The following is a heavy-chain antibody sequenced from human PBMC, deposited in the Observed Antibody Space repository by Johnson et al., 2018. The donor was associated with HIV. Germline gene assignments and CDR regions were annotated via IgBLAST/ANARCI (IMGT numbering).Heavy chain of an antibody. V-gene: IGHV3-20*04. CDR2: INWNGGTT. J-gene: IGHJ3*02. CDR3: ARGRGGDPIAFDI. Sequence: VLLVESGGGVVQPGGSLRLSCAASGFTFDDYGMSWVRQGSGKGLEWVSGINWNGGTTGYADSVKGRFTITRDNAKNSLYLVMKSLRDEDTALYFCARGRGGDPIAFDIWGQGTMVTVSS. D-gene: IGHD3-16*01. CDR1: GFTFDDYG.